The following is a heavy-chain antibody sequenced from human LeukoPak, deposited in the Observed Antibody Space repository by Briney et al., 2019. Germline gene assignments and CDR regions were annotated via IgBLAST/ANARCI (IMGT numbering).Heavy chain of an antibody. D-gene: IGHD2-21*02. Sequence: SQTLSLTCTVSGGSVSSDDYYWSWIRQPPGKGLEWIGYIYYSGRAYYNPSLKSRVTISVDRSKNQFSLKLSSVTAADTAVYYCARETRVVTATYIDYWGQGTLVTVSS. CDR3: ARETRVVTATYIDY. V-gene: IGHV4-30-4*01. J-gene: IGHJ4*02. CDR1: GGSVSSDDYY. CDR2: IYYSGRA.